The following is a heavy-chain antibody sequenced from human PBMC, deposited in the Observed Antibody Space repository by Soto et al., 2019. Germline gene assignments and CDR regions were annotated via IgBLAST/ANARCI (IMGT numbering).Heavy chain of an antibody. D-gene: IGHD2-21*02. CDR3: ARDIVVVTATQYNWFDP. J-gene: IGHJ5*02. V-gene: IGHV4-38-2*02. CDR1: GYSISSGYY. CDR2: IYHSGST. Sequence: SETLSLTCTVSGYSISSGYYWGWIRQPPGKGLEWIGSIYHSGSTYYNPSLKSRVTISVDTSKNPFSLKLSSVTAADTAVYYCARDIVVVTATQYNWFDPWGQGTLVTVSS.